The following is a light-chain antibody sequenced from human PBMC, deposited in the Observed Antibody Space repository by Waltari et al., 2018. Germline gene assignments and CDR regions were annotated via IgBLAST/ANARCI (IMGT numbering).Light chain of an antibody. CDR2: GAS. J-gene: IGKJ2*01. CDR1: QCVFYNPDHRSY. CDR3: QKYYKTPPT. V-gene: IGKV4-1*01. Sequence: DIVMTQSPDPLAVSLGDRATINCKSSQCVFYNPDHRSYLAWYQQKPGQPPSVLIYGASSRESGGPERFRGRGSGTDYTLTINSVQAEDVAVYYCQKYYKTPPTFGRGTKLEI.